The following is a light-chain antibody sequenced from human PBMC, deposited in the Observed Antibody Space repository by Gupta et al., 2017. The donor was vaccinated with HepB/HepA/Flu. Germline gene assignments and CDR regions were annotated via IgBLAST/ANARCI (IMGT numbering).Light chain of an antibody. Sequence: EIVLTQCPATLSVSPGERATLSCMSSQSVSSYLAWYQHKPGQAPRLLIYDASNRATGIPARFSGSGSGTEFTLTISSREPEDFAVYYCQHRCNWPLTFGHGTKVDIK. J-gene: IGKJ3*01. CDR1: QSVSSY. V-gene: IGKV3-11*01. CDR2: DAS. CDR3: QHRCNWPLT.